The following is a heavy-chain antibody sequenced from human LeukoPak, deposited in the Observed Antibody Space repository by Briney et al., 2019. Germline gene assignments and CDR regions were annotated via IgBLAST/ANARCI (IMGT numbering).Heavy chain of an antibody. V-gene: IGHV3-23*01. Sequence: GGSLRLSCAVSGITLSNYGMSWVRQAPGKGLEWVAGISDSGGRTKYADSVKGRFTISRDNSKNTLYLQMNSLRAEDTAVYYCANRGYSYGYYFDYWGQGTLVTVSS. D-gene: IGHD5-18*01. CDR2: ISDSGGRT. J-gene: IGHJ4*02. CDR3: ANRGYSYGYYFDY. CDR1: GITLSNYG.